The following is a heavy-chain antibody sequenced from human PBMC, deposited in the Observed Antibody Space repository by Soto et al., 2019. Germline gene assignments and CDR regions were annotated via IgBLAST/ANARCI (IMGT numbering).Heavy chain of an antibody. CDR3: ASSFGVVIRHYYYMDV. V-gene: IGHV1-18*01. CDR2: INAYNGNT. J-gene: IGHJ6*03. D-gene: IGHD3-3*01. CDR1: GYTFTSYG. Sequence: ASVKVSCKASGYTFTSYGISWVRQAPGQGLEWMGMINAYNGNTNYAQKLQGRVTMTRDTSTSTVYMELSSLRSEDTAVYYCASSFGVVIRHYYYMDVWGKGTTVTVS.